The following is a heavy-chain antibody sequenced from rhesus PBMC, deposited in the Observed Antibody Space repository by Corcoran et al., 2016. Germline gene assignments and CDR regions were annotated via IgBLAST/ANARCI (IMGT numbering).Heavy chain of an antibody. CDR2: IYGNSAST. CDR1: GGSISGYSY. J-gene: IGHJ4*01. V-gene: IGHV4-73*01. Sequence: QVQLQQWGEGLVKPSETLSLTCAVYGGSISGYSYWSWIRQPPGKGLERIGYIYGNSASTNYNPSRENRVSIAKDTCKNPFSLKLSSVTAADTALYYCSRDLGYCSGIYCYVLDYLGQGVLVTVSS. D-gene: IGHD2-27*01. CDR3: SRDLGYCSGIYCYVLDY.